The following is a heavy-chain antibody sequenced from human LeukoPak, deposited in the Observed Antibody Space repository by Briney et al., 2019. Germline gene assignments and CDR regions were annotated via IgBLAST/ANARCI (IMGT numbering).Heavy chain of an antibody. J-gene: IGHJ4*02. D-gene: IGHD6-19*01. CDR2: FYYSEKT. Sequence: SETLSLTCTVSGDSISSSTYYWGWTRQPPGKGLEWIGSFYYSEKTYYNPSLKSRVTIFADTSKNQFSLKLSSVTAADTAVYYCARRGGWYRRDFDSWGQGTLVTVSS. CDR3: ARRGGWYRRDFDS. V-gene: IGHV4-39*01. CDR1: GDSISSSTYY.